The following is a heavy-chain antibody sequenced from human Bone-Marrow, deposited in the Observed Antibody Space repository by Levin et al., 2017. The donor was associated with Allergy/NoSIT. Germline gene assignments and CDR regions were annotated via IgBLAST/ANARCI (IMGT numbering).Heavy chain of an antibody. D-gene: IGHD3-3*01. J-gene: IGHJ6*03. CDR3: ARDLRNLESFREAHMDV. CDR2: INAGTGNT. CDR1: GYSFTGHA. Sequence: ASVKVSCKASGYSFTGHALHWVRQAPGQGLEWMGWINAGTGNTEVSQKFHGRVTFTTDTSASTAYLELRNLRSDDTSVYYCARDLRNLESFREAHMDVWGTGTTVTVSS. V-gene: IGHV1-3*01.